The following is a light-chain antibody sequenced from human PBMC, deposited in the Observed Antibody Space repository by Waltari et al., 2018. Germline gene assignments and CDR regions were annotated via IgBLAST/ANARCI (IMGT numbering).Light chain of an antibody. CDR1: ETVYGN. Sequence: VMTQSPATLSVSPGERVTLSCRASETVYGNLAWYQHRPGQAPRLLRYGVHSRVTGVPGRFSGGGFGTEFTLTISSVQSEDFAVYCCQQYDQWPGTFGQGTKVEIK. V-gene: IGKV3-15*01. J-gene: IGKJ1*01. CDR2: GVH. CDR3: QQYDQWPGT.